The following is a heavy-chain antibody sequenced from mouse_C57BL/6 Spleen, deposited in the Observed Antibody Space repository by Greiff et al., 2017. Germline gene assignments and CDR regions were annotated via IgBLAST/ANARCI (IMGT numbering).Heavy chain of an antibody. CDR3: ALYDYDRFDYAMDY. J-gene: IGHJ4*01. CDR1: GYTFTSYW. Sequence: QVQLQQPGAELVKPGASVKMSCKASGYTFTSYWITWVKQRPGQGLEWIGDIYPGSGSTNYNEKFKSKATLTVDTSSSTAYMQLSSLTSEDSAVYYCALYDYDRFDYAMDYWGQGTSVTVSS. V-gene: IGHV1-55*01. D-gene: IGHD2-4*01. CDR2: IYPGSGST.